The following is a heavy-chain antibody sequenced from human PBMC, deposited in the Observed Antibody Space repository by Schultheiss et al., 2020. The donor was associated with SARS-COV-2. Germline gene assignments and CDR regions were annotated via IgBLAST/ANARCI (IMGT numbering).Heavy chain of an antibody. CDR2: IDWDDDK. Sequence: SGPTLVKPTQTLTLTCTFSGFSLSTSGMCVTWVRQPPGKALEWLALIDWDDDKYYNPSLRTRLSISKDTPKNQVILTMTDMGPVDTATYYCAHLDWTHFDYWGQGTLVTVSS. V-gene: IGHV2-70*12. D-gene: IGHD3/OR15-3a*01. CDR3: AHLDWTHFDY. CDR1: GFSLSTSGMC. J-gene: IGHJ4*02.